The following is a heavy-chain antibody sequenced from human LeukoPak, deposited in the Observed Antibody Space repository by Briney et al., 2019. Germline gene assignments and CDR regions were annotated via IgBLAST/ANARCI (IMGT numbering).Heavy chain of an antibody. Sequence: SETLSLTCTVSGGSISSYFWSWIRQPPGMGLEWIGYVYYSGSPNYNPSPKSRVTISVDTSKNQFSLRLGSVTAADTAVYYCARVFDDYYDSSADPPLWFDPWGQGTLVTVSS. CDR1: GGSISSYF. CDR2: VYYSGSP. D-gene: IGHD3-22*01. J-gene: IGHJ5*02. V-gene: IGHV4-59*01. CDR3: ARVFDDYYDSSADPPLWFDP.